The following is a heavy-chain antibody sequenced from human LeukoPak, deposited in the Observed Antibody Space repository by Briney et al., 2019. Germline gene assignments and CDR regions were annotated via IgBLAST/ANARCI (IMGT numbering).Heavy chain of an antibody. CDR1: GGSISSYY. CDR2: IYTSGST. CDR3: ARATGSSGWYSFGFNY. V-gene: IGHV4-4*07. Sequence: PSETLSLTCTVSGGSISSYYWSWIRQPAGKGLEWIGRIYTSGSTNYNPSLKGRVTMSVDTSKNQFSLKLSSVTAADTAVYYCARATGSSGWYSFGFNYWGQGTLVTVSS. J-gene: IGHJ4*02. D-gene: IGHD6-19*01.